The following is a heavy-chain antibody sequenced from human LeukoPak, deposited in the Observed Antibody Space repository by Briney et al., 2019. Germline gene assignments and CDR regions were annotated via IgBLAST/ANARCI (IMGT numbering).Heavy chain of an antibody. V-gene: IGHV5-51*01. CDR1: GYSFTSYW. CDR2: IYPGDSNI. D-gene: IGHD5-24*01. Sequence: ESLKISCKASGYSFTSYWIGWVRQMPGKGLEWMAIIYPGDSNIKYNPSFQAQVTISADKSVTTTYLQWSSLEASDTAIYYCASTNPDGHNVDYWGQGTLVTVSS. CDR3: ASTNPDGHNVDY. J-gene: IGHJ4*02.